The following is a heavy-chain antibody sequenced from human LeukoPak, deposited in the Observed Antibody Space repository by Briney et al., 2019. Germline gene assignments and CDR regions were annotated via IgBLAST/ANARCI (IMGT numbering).Heavy chain of an antibody. CDR1: GYTFTSYG. V-gene: IGHV1-18*01. CDR3: ARVTLGSWYFDL. J-gene: IGHJ2*01. CDR2: ISTYNGNT. D-gene: IGHD2-15*01. Sequence: ASVKVSCKASGYTFTSYGISWVRQAPGQGLECMGWISTYNGNTNYAQKFQGRVTLTTDTSTSTAYMDLRSLRSDDTAVYHCARVTLGSWYFDLWGRGTLVTVSS.